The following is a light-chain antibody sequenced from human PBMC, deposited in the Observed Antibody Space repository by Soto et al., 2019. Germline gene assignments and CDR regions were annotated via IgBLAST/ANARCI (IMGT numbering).Light chain of an antibody. V-gene: IGKV3-20*01. J-gene: IGKJ5*01. CDR1: QSVSRN. CDR3: QQYGSSPIT. CDR2: GAS. Sequence: EIVMTQSPATLSVSPGERATLSCRASQSVSRNLAWYQQKPGQAPRLFIYGASSRATGIPDRFSGSGSGTDFTLTISRLEPEDFAVYYCQQYGSSPITFGQGTRLEI.